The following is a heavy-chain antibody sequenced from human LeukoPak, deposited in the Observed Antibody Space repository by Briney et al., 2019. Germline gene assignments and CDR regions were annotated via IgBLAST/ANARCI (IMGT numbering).Heavy chain of an antibody. V-gene: IGHV6-1*01. D-gene: IGHD5/OR15-5a*01. CDR2: TYYRSKWYN. CDR1: GDSVSTNGAA. Sequence: SQTLSLTCAISGDSVSTNGAAWNWIRQSPSRALEWLGRTYYRSKWYNDYAVSVKSRITINPDTSKNQFSLQLSSVTPEDTAVYYCTREAASTFDYWGPGTLVTVSS. J-gene: IGHJ4*02. CDR3: TREAASTFDY.